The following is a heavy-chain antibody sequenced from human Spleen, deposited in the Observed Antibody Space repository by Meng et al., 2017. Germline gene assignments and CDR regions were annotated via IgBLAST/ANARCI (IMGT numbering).Heavy chain of an antibody. CDR3: AKETSDSSAFYRYDI. CDR1: GFIFRNYA. V-gene: IGHV3-30-3*01. Sequence: QVQLVESGGGVVQRGRSLRLSCSSSGFIFRNYAINWVRQAPGKGLEWVAVISYDGSYKNYADSVKGRFTISRDNSKNTLYLQMDSLRAEDTAVYYCAKETSDSSAFYRYDIWGQGSLVTVSS. CDR2: ISYDGSYK. D-gene: IGHD3-22*01. J-gene: IGHJ4*02.